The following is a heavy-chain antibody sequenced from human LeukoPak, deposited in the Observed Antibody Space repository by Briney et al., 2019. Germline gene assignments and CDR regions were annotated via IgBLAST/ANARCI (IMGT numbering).Heavy chain of an antibody. CDR3: AGHRDTAMVTRFDY. CDR1: GGSISSYY. Sequence: SETLSLTCTVSGGSISSYYWSWIRQPPGKGLEWIGYIYYSGSTNYNPSLKSRVTISVDTSKNQFSLKLSSVTAADTAVYYCAGHRDTAMVTRFDYWGQGTLVTVSS. V-gene: IGHV4-59*08. CDR2: IYYSGST. D-gene: IGHD5-18*01. J-gene: IGHJ4*02.